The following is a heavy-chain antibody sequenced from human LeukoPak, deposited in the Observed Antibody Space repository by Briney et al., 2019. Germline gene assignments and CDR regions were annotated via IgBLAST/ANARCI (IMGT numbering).Heavy chain of an antibody. CDR1: GFTFDDYA. Sequence: PGGSLRLSCAASGFTFDDYAMHWVRQAPGKGLEWVSLISWDGGSTYYADSVKGRFTISRDNAKNSLFLQINSLRAEDTAVYYCANGGTYSSGPWGQGTLVTVSS. CDR2: ISWDGGST. D-gene: IGHD3-22*01. J-gene: IGHJ5*02. V-gene: IGHV3-43D*03. CDR3: ANGGTYSSGP.